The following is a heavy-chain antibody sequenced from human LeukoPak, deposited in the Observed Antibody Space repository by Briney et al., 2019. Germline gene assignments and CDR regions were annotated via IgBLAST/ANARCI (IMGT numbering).Heavy chain of an antibody. CDR2: ISAYNGNT. Sequence: VASEKVSCKASGYTFTSYGISWVRQAPGQGLEWMGWISAYNGNTNYAQNLQGRVTMTTDTSTRIAYMELRSLGSDDTAIYYCARFSIPANWFDPWGQGTLVTVSS. J-gene: IGHJ5*02. D-gene: IGHD6-25*01. V-gene: IGHV1-18*01. CDR1: GYTFTSYG. CDR3: ARFSIPANWFDP.